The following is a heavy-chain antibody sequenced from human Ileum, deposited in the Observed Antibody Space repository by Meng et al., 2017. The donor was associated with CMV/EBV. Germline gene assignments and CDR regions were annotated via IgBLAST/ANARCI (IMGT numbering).Heavy chain of an antibody. D-gene: IGHD3-10*01. CDR3: ARGGGKNAFDI. J-gene: IGHJ3*02. CDR2: ISWNGGST. CDR1: GFTFDGYD. Sequence: GESLKISCAASGFTFDGYDMSWVRQAPGKGLEWVSGISWNGGSTGYADSVKGRFTISRDNAQNSLHLQMNSLRAEDTALYHCARGGGKNAFDIWGQGTMVTVSS. V-gene: IGHV3-20*01.